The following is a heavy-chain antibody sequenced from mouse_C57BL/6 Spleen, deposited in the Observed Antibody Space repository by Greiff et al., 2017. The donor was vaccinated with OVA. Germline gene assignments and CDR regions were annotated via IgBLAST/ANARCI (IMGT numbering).Heavy chain of an antibody. V-gene: IGHV14-3*01. CDR1: GFNIKNTY. CDR3: ARCMDERSSGYYAMDY. D-gene: IGHD3-2*02. J-gene: IGHJ4*01. CDR2: IDPANGNT. Sequence: EVKLQQSVAELVRPGASVKLSCTASGFNIKNTYMHWVKQRPEQGLEWIGRIDPANGNTKYAPKFQGKATITADTSSNTAYLQLSSLTSEDTAIYYCARCMDERSSGYYAMDYWGQGTSVTVSS.